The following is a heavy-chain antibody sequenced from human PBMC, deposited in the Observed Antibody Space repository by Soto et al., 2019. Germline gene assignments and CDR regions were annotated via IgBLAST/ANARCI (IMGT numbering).Heavy chain of an antibody. D-gene: IGHD3-9*01. CDR1: GFTLSSYT. Sequence: PGGSLRLSCSASGFTLSSYTMAWVRLTPGKGLQWVSTIFTGGTSTVYADPVRGRFSISRDDSKNTLYLQMDNLRVDDTALYFCAKDRHPDGIWTFDYWVRGTLVTVSS. V-gene: IGHV3-23*01. J-gene: IGHJ4*02. CDR3: AKDRHPDGIWTFDY. CDR2: IFTGGTST.